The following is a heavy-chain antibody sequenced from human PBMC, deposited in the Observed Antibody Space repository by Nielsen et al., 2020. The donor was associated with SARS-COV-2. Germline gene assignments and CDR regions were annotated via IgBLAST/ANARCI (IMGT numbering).Heavy chain of an antibody. Sequence: SETLSLTCTVSGGSLSSRNYYGGWIRQPPGKGLEWIGTIYYSGSVSYNPSLRSRVTISVDTSKKHFSLKLTSVTAADTAVYFCARGDIAVVPAAMFRGDDAFDIWGQGTMVRVSS. J-gene: IGHJ3*02. CDR2: IYYSGSV. D-gene: IGHD2-2*01. CDR3: ARGDIAVVPAAMFRGDDAFDI. CDR1: GGSLSSRNYY. V-gene: IGHV4-39*02.